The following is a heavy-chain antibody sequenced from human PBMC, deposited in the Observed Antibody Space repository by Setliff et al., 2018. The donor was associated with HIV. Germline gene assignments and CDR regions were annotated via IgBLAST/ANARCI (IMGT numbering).Heavy chain of an antibody. CDR3: ARAYNVYDYRFDSSGYDY. J-gene: IGHJ4*02. CDR2: MNPKSGNT. V-gene: IGHV1-8*02. CDR1: GYTFTNSD. D-gene: IGHD3-22*01. Sequence: ASVKVSCKASGYTFTNSDINWVRQATGQGLEWMGWMNPKSGNTGYAQRFQGRATMTRDTSGSTAYMELSSLRSEDTAVYYCARAYNVYDYRFDSSGYDYWGQGTLVTVSS.